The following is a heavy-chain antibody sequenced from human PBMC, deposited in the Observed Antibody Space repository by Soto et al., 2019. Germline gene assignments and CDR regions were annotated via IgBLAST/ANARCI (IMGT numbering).Heavy chain of an antibody. CDR2: INHSGST. D-gene: IGHD3-16*01. J-gene: IGHJ6*03. CDR1: GGSFSGYY. V-gene: IGHV4-34*01. CDR3: ARGTGRRRAGFGRTSLYYYYMDV. Sequence: SETLSLTCAVYGGSFSGYYWSWIRQPPGKGLEWIGEINHSGSTNYNPSLKSRVTISVDTSKNQFSLKLSSVTAADTAVYYCARGTGRRRAGFGRTSLYYYYMDVWGKGTTVTVSS.